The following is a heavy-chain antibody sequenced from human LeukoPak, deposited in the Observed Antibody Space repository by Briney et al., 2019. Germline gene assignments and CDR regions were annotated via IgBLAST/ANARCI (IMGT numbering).Heavy chain of an antibody. CDR2: NYPGDSDT. V-gene: IGHV5-51*01. D-gene: IGHD3-9*01. J-gene: IGHJ4*02. Sequence: GESLKISCKGSGYSFTSYWIGWVRQMPGKGLEWVGINYPGDSDTRYSPSFQGQVTISADKSISTAYLQWSSLKASDTAMYYCARLGTYYDILTGYSYYFDYWGQGTLVTVSS. CDR1: GYSFTSYW. CDR3: ARLGTYYDILTGYSYYFDY.